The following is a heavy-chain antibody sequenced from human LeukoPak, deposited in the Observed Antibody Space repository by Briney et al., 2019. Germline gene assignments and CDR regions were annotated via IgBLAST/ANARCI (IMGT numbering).Heavy chain of an antibody. CDR3: ARRKTGTMEDY. D-gene: IGHD1-7*01. CDR2: INYSGNT. Sequence: ASGTLSLTCAVSGGSISSGSYYWGWVRQPPGKGLEWIGTINYSGNTYYNPSLKSRVTISVDTSKSQFSLKLSSVTAADTAVYYCARRKTGTMEDYWGQGTLVTVSS. V-gene: IGHV4-39*01. CDR1: GGSISSGSYY. J-gene: IGHJ4*02.